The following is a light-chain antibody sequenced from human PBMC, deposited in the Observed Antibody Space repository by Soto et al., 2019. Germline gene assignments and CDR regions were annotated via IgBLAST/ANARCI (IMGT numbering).Light chain of an antibody. Sequence: ENVLTQSPATLSLSPGDRSALSCRASQSVSSYLAWYQQKPGQAPRLLIYDASNRATGIPARFSGSGSGTEFTLTISSLQSEDFAVYYCQQYNNWPLRTFGQGTKVDI. CDR1: QSVSSY. CDR2: DAS. CDR3: QQYNNWPLRT. V-gene: IGKV3-11*01. J-gene: IGKJ1*01.